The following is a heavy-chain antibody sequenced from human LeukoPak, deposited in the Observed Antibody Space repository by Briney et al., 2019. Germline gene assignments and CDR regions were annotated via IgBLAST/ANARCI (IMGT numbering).Heavy chain of an antibody. Sequence: GGTLRLSCAASGFTFSSYGMRWVRQAPGKGLEWVSAISGSGGSTYYADSVKGRFTISRDNSKNTLYLQMNSLRAEDTAVYYCAKKGISGSSGYYDAFDIWGQGTMVTVSS. CDR3: AKKGISGSSGYYDAFDI. D-gene: IGHD3-22*01. V-gene: IGHV3-23*01. CDR2: ISGSGGST. CDR1: GFTFSSYG. J-gene: IGHJ3*02.